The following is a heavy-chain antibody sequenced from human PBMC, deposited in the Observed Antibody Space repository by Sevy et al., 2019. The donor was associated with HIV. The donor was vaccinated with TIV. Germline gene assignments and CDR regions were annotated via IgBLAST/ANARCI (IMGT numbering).Heavy chain of an antibody. CDR2: LIPNFGTA. D-gene: IGHD3-10*01. CDR1: GGTFSSYA. J-gene: IGHJ4*02. V-gene: IGHV1-69*13. CDR3: ASDTPYYYGSGSYYGDY. Sequence: ASVKVSCKASGGTFSSYAISWVRQAPGQGLEWMGGLIPNFGTANYAQKFQGRVTITEDESTSTAYMELSSLRSEETDVYYCASDTPYYYGSGSYYGDYWGQGTLVTVSS.